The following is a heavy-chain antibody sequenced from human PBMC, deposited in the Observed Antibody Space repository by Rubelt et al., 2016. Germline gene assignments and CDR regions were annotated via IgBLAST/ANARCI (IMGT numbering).Heavy chain of an antibody. V-gene: IGHV4-59*01. CDR3: ARTAANWSGHYYFNF. Sequence: QVQLQESGPGLVKPSETLSLTCTVSGGSISSYYWSWIRQPPGKGLEWIGYIYYSGSTNYNPSLKSRVTISVDTSKNQFSLHLGSVTAADTAVYYCARTAANWSGHYYFNFWGQGTLVTVSS. CDR1: GGSISSYY. D-gene: IGHD3-3*01. CDR2: IYYSGST. J-gene: IGHJ4*02.